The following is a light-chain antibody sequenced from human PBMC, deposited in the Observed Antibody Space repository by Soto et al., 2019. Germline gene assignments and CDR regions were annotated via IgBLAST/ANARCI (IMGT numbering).Light chain of an antibody. CDR1: QSVSSSY. CDR3: HKYGSSPRT. J-gene: IGKJ1*01. V-gene: IGKV3-20*01. Sequence: EIVLTPSPATLSLSPGERATLSCRASQSVSSSYLAWYQQKPGQAPRLLIYGASSRATGIPDRFSGSGSGTDFTLTISRLEPEDFAVYYCHKYGSSPRTFGQGTKVEIK. CDR2: GAS.